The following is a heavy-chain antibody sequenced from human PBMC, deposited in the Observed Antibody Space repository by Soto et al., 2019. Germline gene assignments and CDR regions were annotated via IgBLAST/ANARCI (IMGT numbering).Heavy chain of an antibody. V-gene: IGHV3-73*01. D-gene: IGHD2-15*01. CDR2: IRSKANSYAT. Sequence: EVQLVESGGGLVQPGGSLKLSCAASGFTFSGSAMHWVRQASGKGLEWVGRIRSKANSYATAYAASVKGRFTISRDDSKNTAYLRMNSLKTEDTAVYYCTSSAGRDYWGQGTLVTVSS. CDR3: TSSAGRDY. CDR1: GFTFSGSA. J-gene: IGHJ4*02.